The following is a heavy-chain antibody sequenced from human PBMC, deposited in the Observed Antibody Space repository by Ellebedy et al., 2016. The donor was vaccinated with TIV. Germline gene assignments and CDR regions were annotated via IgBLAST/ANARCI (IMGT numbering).Heavy chain of an antibody. CDR2: IYYIGNT. V-gene: IGHV4-39*01. D-gene: IGHD6-13*01. Sequence: MPSETLSLTCTLSGGSISSSSYYWGWIRQPPGKGLEWIGSIYYIGNTYYTPSPKSRVTMSVDTSNNQFSLQFSSVTAADTAVYYCAGQTIAAGGTEEYFHHWGQGTLVTVSS. CDR3: AGQTIAAGGTEEYFHH. CDR1: GGSISSSSYY. J-gene: IGHJ1*01.